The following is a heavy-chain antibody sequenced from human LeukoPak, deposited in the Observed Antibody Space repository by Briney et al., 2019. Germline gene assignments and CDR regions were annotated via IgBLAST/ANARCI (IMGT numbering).Heavy chain of an antibody. CDR2: INPSGGST. Sequence: ASVKVSCKAFGYTFTTYYMHWVRQAPGQGLEWMGAINPSGGSTSYAQKFQGRLTMTRDTSTSTVYMDLSSLRSEDTAEYHCARGGYYYDSSTLDYWGQGTLVTVSS. CDR1: GYTFTTYY. J-gene: IGHJ4*02. V-gene: IGHV1-46*01. D-gene: IGHD3-22*01. CDR3: ARGGYYYDSSTLDY.